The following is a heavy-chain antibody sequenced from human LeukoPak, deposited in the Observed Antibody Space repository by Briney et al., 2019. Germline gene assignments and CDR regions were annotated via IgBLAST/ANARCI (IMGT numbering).Heavy chain of an antibody. D-gene: IGHD6-19*01. J-gene: IGHJ4*02. V-gene: IGHV3-73*01. CDR2: IKRKTNNYAT. CDR1: GFTFSGSA. Sequence: GGSLRLSCAASGFTFSGSAMHWVRQASGKGLEWVGRIKRKTNNYATAYAASVKGRFTISRDDSENTAYLQMNSLKTEDTAVYYCISLGDIAVAATRGQGTLVTVSS. CDR3: ISLGDIAVAAT.